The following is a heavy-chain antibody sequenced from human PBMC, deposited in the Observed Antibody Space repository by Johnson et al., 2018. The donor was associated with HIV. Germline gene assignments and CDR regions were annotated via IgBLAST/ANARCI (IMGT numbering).Heavy chain of an antibody. CDR2: IGTAGDT. CDR1: GFTFSSYD. D-gene: IGHD4/OR15-4a*01. J-gene: IGHJ3*02. V-gene: IGHV3-13*01. CDR3: ARVGANFDAIDI. Sequence: VQLVESGGGLVQPGGSLRLSCAASGFTFSSYDMHWVRQATGKGLEWVSAIGTAGDTYYPGSVKGRFTISRDNAKNSLFLQMNSLRAEDTAVYYCARVGANFDAIDIWGQGTMVTVSS.